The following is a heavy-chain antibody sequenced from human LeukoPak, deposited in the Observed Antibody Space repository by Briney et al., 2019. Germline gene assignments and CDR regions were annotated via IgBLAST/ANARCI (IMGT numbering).Heavy chain of an antibody. CDR2: IYYSGST. D-gene: IGHD2-2*01. J-gene: IGHJ5*02. CDR3: ARDLVTVVPAALYWFDP. Sequence: SETLSLTCTVSGGSISSSSYYWGWIRQPPGKGLEWIGSIYYSGSTYYNPSLKSRVTISVDTSKDQFSLKLSSVTAADTAVYYCARDLVTVVPAALYWFDPWGQGTLVTVSS. V-gene: IGHV4-39*07. CDR1: GGSISSSSYY.